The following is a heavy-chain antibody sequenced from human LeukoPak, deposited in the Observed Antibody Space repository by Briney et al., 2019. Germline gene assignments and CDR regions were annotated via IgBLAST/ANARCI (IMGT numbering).Heavy chain of an antibody. CDR1: GFTFSIYA. Sequence: PGGSLRLSCAAYGFTFSIYAMSWVRQVPGKGLEWVSVIYSAGSTYYADSVKGRFIVSRHNLKNTLYLQMNSLTTEDAAVYFCARASGNWHFDLWGRGTLVTVSS. J-gene: IGHJ2*01. V-gene: IGHV3-53*04. CDR2: IYSAGST. CDR3: ARASGNWHFDL.